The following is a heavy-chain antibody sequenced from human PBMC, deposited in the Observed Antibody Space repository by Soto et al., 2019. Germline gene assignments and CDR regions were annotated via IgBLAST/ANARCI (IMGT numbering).Heavy chain of an antibody. Sequence: SLKISCAASGFTFDDYAMHWVRQAPGKGLEWVSGISWNSGSIGYADSVKGRFTISRDNAKNSLYLQMNSLRAEDTALYYCAKGLFVRGYDDAFDIWGQGTMVTVSS. CDR3: AKGLFVRGYDDAFDI. V-gene: IGHV3-9*01. CDR1: GFTFDDYA. D-gene: IGHD5-12*01. J-gene: IGHJ3*02. CDR2: ISWNSGSI.